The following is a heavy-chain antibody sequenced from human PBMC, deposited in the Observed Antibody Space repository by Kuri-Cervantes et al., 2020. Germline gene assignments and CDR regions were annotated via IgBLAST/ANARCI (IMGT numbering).Heavy chain of an antibody. D-gene: IGHD3-22*01. CDR2: IYSSGST. Sequence: SETLSLTCTVFGDSINSYYWNWIRQSAGKGLEWIGRIYSSGSTKYNHALKSRVTISVDTSKNQFSLKLSPVTAADTAVYYCAREGYYYDSSGYYQGVGWFDPWGQGTLVTVSS. CDR3: AREGYYYDSSGYYQGVGWFDP. V-gene: IGHV4-4*07. J-gene: IGHJ5*02. CDR1: GDSINSYY.